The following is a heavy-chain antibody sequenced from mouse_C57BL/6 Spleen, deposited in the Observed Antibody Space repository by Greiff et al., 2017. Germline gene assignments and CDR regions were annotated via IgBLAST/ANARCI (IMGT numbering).Heavy chain of an antibody. CDR1: GFTFSSYA. D-gene: IGHD2-3*01. J-gene: IGHJ3*01. CDR2: ISSGGDYI. CDR3: TRDDGYYGSY. V-gene: IGHV5-9-1*02. Sequence: EVMLVESGEGLVKPGGSLKLSCAASGFTFSSYAMSWVRQTPEKRLEWVAYISSGGDYIYYADTVKGRFNISRDNARNTLYLQMSSLKSEDTAMYYCTRDDGYYGSYWGQGTLVTVSA.